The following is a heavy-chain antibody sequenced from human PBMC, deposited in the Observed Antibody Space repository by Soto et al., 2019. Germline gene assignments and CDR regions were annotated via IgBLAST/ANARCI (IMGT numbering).Heavy chain of an antibody. CDR1: GYTFTGYY. J-gene: IGHJ3*02. CDR2: INPNSGGT. V-gene: IGHV1-2*02. CDR3: SSGFHISARAHWSFDI. D-gene: IGHD2-21*01. Sequence: ASVKVSCKASGYTFTGYYMHWVRQAPGQGLEWMGWINPNSGGTNYAQKFQGRVTMTRDTSISTAYMELSRLRSDDTAVYYCSSGFHISARAHWSFDIWGQGTMVTVSS.